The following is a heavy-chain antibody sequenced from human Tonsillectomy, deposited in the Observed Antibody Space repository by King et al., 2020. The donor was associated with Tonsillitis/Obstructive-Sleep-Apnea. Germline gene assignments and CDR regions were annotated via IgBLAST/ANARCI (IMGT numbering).Heavy chain of an antibody. CDR2: IYWDDDK. D-gene: IGHD3-22*01. CDR3: ARSIGLYYDSSGYDN. Sequence: TLKESGPTLVKPTQTLTLTCTFSGFSLSTYGVGVGWIRQPPGKALEWLALIYWDDDKRYSPSLKSRLTITKDTSKNQVVLTMANMDPMDTATYYCARSIGLYYDSSGYDNWGQGTLVTVSS. J-gene: IGHJ4*02. CDR1: GFSLSTYGVG. V-gene: IGHV2-5*02.